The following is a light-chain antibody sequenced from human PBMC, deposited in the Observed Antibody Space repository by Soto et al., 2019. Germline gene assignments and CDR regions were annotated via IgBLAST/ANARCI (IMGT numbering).Light chain of an antibody. Sequence: QSVLTQPASVSGSPGQSITISCTGTSSDVGGYNYVSWYQQHTGKAPKLMIYDVSNRPSGVSNRFSGSKSGNTASLTISGLQAEDEADYYSTSYTSSTFYVVGPSTKVTVL. CDR2: DVS. J-gene: IGLJ1*01. CDR1: SSDVGGYNY. CDR3: TSYTSSTFYV. V-gene: IGLV2-14*01.